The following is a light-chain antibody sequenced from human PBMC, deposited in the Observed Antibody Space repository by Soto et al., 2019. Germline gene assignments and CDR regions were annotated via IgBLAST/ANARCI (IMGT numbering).Light chain of an antibody. CDR3: QQYSIWRT. Sequence: EIVLPQSPGTLSLSPGEGATLSFRASQSVSSNYLAWYQRKPGQAPRLLIYGASTRATGIPARFSGSGSGTEFTLTISGLQSEDFAVYYCQQYSIWRTFGQGTKVDI. J-gene: IGKJ1*01. CDR2: GAS. V-gene: IGKV3-15*01. CDR1: QSVSSN.